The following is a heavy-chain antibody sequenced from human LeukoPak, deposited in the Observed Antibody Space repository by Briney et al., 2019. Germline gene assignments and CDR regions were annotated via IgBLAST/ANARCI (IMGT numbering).Heavy chain of an antibody. Sequence: SETLSLPCAVYGGSFSDYYWSWIRQPPGKGLEWIGEINHSGSTNCNPSLKSRVTISVDTSKNRFSLKLSSVTAADTAVYYCARGPRRIRGCSYGPNYMDVWGKGTTVTVSS. V-gene: IGHV4-34*01. CDR1: GGSFSDYY. CDR2: INHSGST. J-gene: IGHJ6*03. D-gene: IGHD5-18*01. CDR3: ARGPRRIRGCSYGPNYMDV.